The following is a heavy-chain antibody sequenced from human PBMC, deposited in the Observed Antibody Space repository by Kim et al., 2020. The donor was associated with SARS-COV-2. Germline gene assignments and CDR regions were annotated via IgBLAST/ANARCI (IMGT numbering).Heavy chain of an antibody. V-gene: IGHV4-34*01. Sequence: SETLSLTCAVYGGSFSGYYWSWIRQPPGKGLEWIGEINHSGSTNYNPSLKSRVTISVDTSKNQFSLKLSSVTAADTAVYYCARRGATRALDYWGQGTLVT. CDR3: ARRGATRALDY. J-gene: IGHJ4*02. CDR1: GGSFSGYY. D-gene: IGHD3-16*01. CDR2: INHSGST.